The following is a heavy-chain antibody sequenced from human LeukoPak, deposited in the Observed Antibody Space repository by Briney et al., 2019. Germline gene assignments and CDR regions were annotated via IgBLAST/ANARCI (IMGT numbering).Heavy chain of an antibody. D-gene: IGHD3-16*02. Sequence: KPSETLSLTCTVSGGSIGTYYWSWIRQSPGKGLEWIGYIYVTGTRYNPYLQSRVTISVDRSRNQFFLQMSSVTAADTAVYYCARHIGGGIEDMDVWGKGTKVIVSS. J-gene: IGHJ6*03. CDR1: GGSIGTYY. CDR3: ARHIGGGIEDMDV. V-gene: IGHV4-59*08. CDR2: IYVTGT.